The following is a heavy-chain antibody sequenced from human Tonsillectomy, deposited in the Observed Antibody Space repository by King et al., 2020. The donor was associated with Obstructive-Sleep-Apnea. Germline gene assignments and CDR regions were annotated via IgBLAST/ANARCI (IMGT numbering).Heavy chain of an antibody. CDR3: AHGPNYGSGSYYSDY. CDR2: IYWDDDK. Sequence: TLKESGPTLVKPTQTLTLTCTFSGFSLSTVGVGVGWIRQPPGKALEWLALIYWDDDKRYSPSLKSRLTITKDTSKNQVVLTMTNMDPVDTATYYCAHGPNYGSGSYYSDYWGQGTLVTVSS. CDR1: GFSLSTVGVG. J-gene: IGHJ4*02. V-gene: IGHV2-5*02. D-gene: IGHD3-10*01.